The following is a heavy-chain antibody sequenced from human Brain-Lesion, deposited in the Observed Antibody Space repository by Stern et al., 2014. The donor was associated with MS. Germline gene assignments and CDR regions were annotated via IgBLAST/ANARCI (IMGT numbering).Heavy chain of an antibody. V-gene: IGHV1-24*01. CDR3: ATGGRVGAPTYYGMDV. Sequence: VQLVESGAEVKKPGASVKVSCKVSGYTLTEFSMHWVRRAPGKGLEWMGGFDPEDGETIYAQKFQGRVAMTEDTSTDTAYMELSSLRSEDTAVYYCATGGRVGAPTYYGMDVWGQGTAVTVSS. CDR1: GYTLTEFS. J-gene: IGHJ6*02. CDR2: FDPEDGET. D-gene: IGHD1-26*01.